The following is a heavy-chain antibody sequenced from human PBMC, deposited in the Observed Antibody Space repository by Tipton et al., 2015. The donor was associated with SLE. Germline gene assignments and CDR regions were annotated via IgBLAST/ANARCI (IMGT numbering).Heavy chain of an antibody. Sequence: TLSLTCTVSGGSISSGSYYWSWIRQPAGKGLEWIGRIYTSGSTNYNPSLKSRVTISVDTSKNQFSLKLSSVTAADTAVYYCARFPAALYWYFDLWGRGTLVTVSS. J-gene: IGHJ2*01. D-gene: IGHD2-2*01. V-gene: IGHV4-61*02. CDR2: IYTSGST. CDR1: GGSISSGSYY. CDR3: ARFPAALYWYFDL.